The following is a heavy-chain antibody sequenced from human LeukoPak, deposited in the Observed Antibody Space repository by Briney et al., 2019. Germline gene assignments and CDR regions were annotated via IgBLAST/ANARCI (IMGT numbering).Heavy chain of an antibody. CDR3: ARDVPISVGRYFDI. V-gene: IGHV3-21*01. J-gene: IGHJ2*01. CDR2: ISSSSSYI. CDR1: GFTVSSYY. Sequence: GGSLRLSCAASGFTVSSYYMSWVRQAPGKGLEWVSSISSSSSYIYYADSVKGRFTISRDNAKNSLYLQMNSLRAEDTAVYYCARDVPISVGRYFDIWGRGTLVTVSS. D-gene: IGHD3-3*01.